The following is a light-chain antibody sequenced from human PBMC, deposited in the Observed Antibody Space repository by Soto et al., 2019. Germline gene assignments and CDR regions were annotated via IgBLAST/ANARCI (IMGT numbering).Light chain of an antibody. J-gene: IGLJ1*01. V-gene: IGLV2-14*01. Sequence: ALTQPASVSGSPGQSITISCTGTSSDIGGYKHVSWYQQHPGKAPKLMIYEVSNRPSGVSNRFSGSKSGNTASLTISGLQAEDEADYYCSSYTTSSTQVFGTGTKVTVL. CDR2: EVS. CDR3: SSYTTSSTQV. CDR1: SSDIGGYKH.